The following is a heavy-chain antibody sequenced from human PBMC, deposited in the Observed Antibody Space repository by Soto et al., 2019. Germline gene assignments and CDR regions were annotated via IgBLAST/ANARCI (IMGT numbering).Heavy chain of an antibody. CDR3: ARKLEASVRNVEWFSYKWFDP. CDR2: ITFRGVT. CDR1: GDSLSGYA. V-gene: IGHV4-34*01. D-gene: IGHD3-9*01. J-gene: IGHJ5*02. Sequence: ESLSPTCDVHGDSLSGYAWSWIRQPPGKGLEWIGEITFRGVTNYHPSLKSRVSMSVDTSKNRISLNVSSVTAADTALYFCARKLEASVRNVEWFSYKWFDPWGPGTLVTVSS.